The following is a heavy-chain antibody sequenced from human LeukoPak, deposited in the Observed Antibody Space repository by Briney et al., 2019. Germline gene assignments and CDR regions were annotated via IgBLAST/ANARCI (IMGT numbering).Heavy chain of an antibody. V-gene: IGHV4-34*01. CDR2: INHSGST. CDR3: ARQGPRWSSSWRSPWFDP. J-gene: IGHJ5*02. CDR1: GGSFSGYY. Sequence: SETLSLTCAVYGGSFSGYYWSWIRQPPGKGLEWIGEINHSGSTNYNPSLKSRVTISVDTSKNQFSLKLSSVTAADTAVYYCARQGPRWSSSWRSPWFDPWGQGTLVTVSS. D-gene: IGHD6-13*01.